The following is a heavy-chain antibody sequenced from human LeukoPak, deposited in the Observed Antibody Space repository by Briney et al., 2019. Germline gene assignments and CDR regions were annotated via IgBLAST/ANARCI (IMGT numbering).Heavy chain of an antibody. Sequence: SETLSLTCTLSSGSINSGSYYWSWLRQPAGKGLEWIGRIYTSGRTTNYNPSLKSRVTISVDTSKNQFSLKLSSVTAADTAVYYCARDVGGLDYWGQGTLVTVSS. CDR3: ARDVGGLDY. CDR1: SGSINSGSYY. J-gene: IGHJ4*02. D-gene: IGHD3-10*01. CDR2: IYTSGRTT. V-gene: IGHV4-61*02.